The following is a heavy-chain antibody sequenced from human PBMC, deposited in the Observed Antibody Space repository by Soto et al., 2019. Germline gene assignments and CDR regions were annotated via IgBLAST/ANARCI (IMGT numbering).Heavy chain of an antibody. J-gene: IGHJ4*02. CDR1: GGCFTSNNW. Sequence: QVQLQESGPGLVKPSGTLSLTCAVSGGCFTSNNWWTWVRQPPGQGLEWIGEIYRTGSTNYNPSLKSRVTISLDKSENQFSLKVTSLTAAHTAVYYCVSRDPGTSVDYWGQGTLVTVSS. D-gene: IGHD1-7*01. CDR2: IYRTGST. V-gene: IGHV4-4*02. CDR3: VSRDPGTSVDY.